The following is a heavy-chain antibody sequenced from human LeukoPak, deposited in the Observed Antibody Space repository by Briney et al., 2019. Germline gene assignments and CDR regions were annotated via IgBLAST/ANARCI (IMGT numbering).Heavy chain of an antibody. V-gene: IGHV3-23*01. D-gene: IGHD3-10*01. J-gene: IGHJ4*02. CDR1: GFTFGDYA. CDR2: ISGSGVNT. CDR3: ARPIMVRGVIDY. Sequence: GGSLRLSCTASGFTFGDYAMSWVRQAPGKGLEWVSAISGSGVNTYYADSVKGRFTISRDNSKNTLYLQMNSLRAEDTAVFYCARPIMVRGVIDYWGQGTLVTVSS.